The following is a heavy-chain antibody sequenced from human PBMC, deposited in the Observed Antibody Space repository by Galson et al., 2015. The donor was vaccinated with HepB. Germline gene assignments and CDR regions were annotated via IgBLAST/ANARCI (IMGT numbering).Heavy chain of an antibody. V-gene: IGHV5-51*01. D-gene: IGHD6-19*01. Sequence: QSGAEVKKAGESLKISCKGSGYNFIRHWIGWVRQMPGQGLEWMGVIYGLDSETRYSRSFQGQVTIPADKSISTAYLQLSSLKASNGAVYYCARHLVAGQGGIDYWGQGTRVSVS. CDR1: GYNFIRHW. CDR3: ARHLVAGQGGIDY. CDR2: IYGLDSET. J-gene: IGHJ4*02.